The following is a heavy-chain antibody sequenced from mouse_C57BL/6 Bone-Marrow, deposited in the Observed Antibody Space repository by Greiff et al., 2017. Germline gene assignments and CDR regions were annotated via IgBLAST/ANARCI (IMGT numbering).Heavy chain of an antibody. D-gene: IGHD2-4*01. V-gene: IGHV1-81*01. CDR3: ARGDYDYDAIFAY. CDR1: GYTFTSYG. J-gene: IGHJ3*01. CDR2: IYPRSGNT. Sequence: QVQLQQSGAELARPGASVKLSCKASGYTFTSYGLSWVKQRTGQGLEWIGEIYPRSGNTYYNEKFKGKATLTADKSSSTAYMELRSLTSEDSAVYFCARGDYDYDAIFAYWGQGTLVTVSA.